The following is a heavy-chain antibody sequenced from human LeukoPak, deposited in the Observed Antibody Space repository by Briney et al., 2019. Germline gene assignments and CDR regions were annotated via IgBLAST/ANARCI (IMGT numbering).Heavy chain of an antibody. J-gene: IGHJ6*04. CDR3: ARESYYAMDV. CDR1: YW. CDR2: IKQDGSAK. V-gene: IGHV3-7*03. Sequence: YWXXWXRQAXGXGLEWVANIKQDGSAKNYVDSVKGRFTVSRDNAKNSLYLQMNSLRAEDTAVYYCARESYYAMDVWGKGTTVTVSS.